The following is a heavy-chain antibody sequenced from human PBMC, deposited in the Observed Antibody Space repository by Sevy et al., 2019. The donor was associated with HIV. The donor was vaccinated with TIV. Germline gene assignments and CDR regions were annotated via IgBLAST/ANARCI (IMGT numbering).Heavy chain of an antibody. Sequence: GGSLRLSCAASGFIFSDYGMYWVRQAPGKGLEWVAAIWYDGSNKYYADSVKGRFTISRDSSKNTLYLQMNSLRAEDTAVYYCARDRGGVLRFLEWLPGRMDVWPRDHGHRLL. V-gene: IGHV3-33*01. D-gene: IGHD3-3*01. J-gene: IGHJ6*02. CDR1: GFIFSDYG. CDR3: ARDRGGVLRFLEWLPGRMDV. CDR2: IWYDGSNK.